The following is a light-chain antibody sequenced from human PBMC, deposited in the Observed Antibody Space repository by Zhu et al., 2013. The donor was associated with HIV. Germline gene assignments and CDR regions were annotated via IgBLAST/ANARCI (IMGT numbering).Light chain of an antibody. Sequence: DIRMTQSPSSLSASIGDTVTIACRASPAIDNSVAWYQVRPGEVPKLLIYGASSLHAGVPSRFSGAGSGTEFTLTISSLQSEDFAVYYCQQRSNWPPITFGQGTRLDIK. CDR3: QQRSNWPPIT. CDR1: PAIDNS. V-gene: IGKV1-27*01. J-gene: IGKJ5*01. CDR2: GAS.